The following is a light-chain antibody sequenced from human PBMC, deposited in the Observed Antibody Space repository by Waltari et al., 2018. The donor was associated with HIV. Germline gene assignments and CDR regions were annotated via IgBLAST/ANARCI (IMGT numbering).Light chain of an antibody. CDR3: QTWATGIQV. J-gene: IGLJ3*02. CDR2: VNSAGSH. CDR1: SWHSSYA. Sequence: QLVLTQSPSASASLGASVKLPCTLSSWHSSYAIASHQKQAEKGPRYLMKVNSAGSHNKGDGIPVRFSGSSSGAERYLTISSLQSEDEADYYCQTWATGIQVFGGGTKLTVL. V-gene: IGLV4-69*01.